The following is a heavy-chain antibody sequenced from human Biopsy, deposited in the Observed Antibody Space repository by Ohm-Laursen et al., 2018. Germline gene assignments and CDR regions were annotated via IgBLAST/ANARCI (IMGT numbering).Heavy chain of an antibody. D-gene: IGHD3-22*01. CDR1: GESFNGYY. CDR3: VRGVDYYDPYHYYALDV. V-gene: IGHV4-34*01. J-gene: IGHJ6*02. CDR2: INHSGRT. Sequence: SDTLSLTCAVYGESFNGYYWSWIRQTPGKGLEWIGEINHSGRTNYNPSLKSRVTISVETSKNQFSVKVSSVTAADTAVYYCVRGVDYYDPYHYYALDVWGQGTTGTVSS.